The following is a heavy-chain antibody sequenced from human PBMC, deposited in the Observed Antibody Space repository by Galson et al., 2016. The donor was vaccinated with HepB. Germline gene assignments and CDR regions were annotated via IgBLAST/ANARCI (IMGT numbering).Heavy chain of an antibody. CDR2: ISYDGSYK. V-gene: IGHV3-30*18. J-gene: IGHJ4*02. CDR1: GFTFSTYG. D-gene: IGHD6-19*01. CDR3: AKNRLAWRGSSGWTFDY. Sequence: SLRLSCAPSGFTFSTYGMHWVRQAPGKGLDWVAVISYDGSYKDCADSVQGRFTISRDNSKNTLDLQMDSLRAEDTAVYYCAKNRLAWRGSSGWTFDYWGQGTLVTVSS.